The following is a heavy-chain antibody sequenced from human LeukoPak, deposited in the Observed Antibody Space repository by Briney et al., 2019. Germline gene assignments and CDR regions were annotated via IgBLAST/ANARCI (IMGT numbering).Heavy chain of an antibody. V-gene: IGHV1-2*02. CDR3: ARDRTITIFGVVTSNWFDT. CDR2: INPNSGGT. CDR1: GYTFTGYY. D-gene: IGHD3-3*01. Sequence: ASVNVSCKASGYTFTGYYMHWVRQAPGQGLEWMGWINPNSGGTHYAQKFQGRVTMTRDTSISTAYMELSRLRSDDTAVYYCARDRTITIFGVVTSNWFDTWGQGTLVTVSS. J-gene: IGHJ5*02.